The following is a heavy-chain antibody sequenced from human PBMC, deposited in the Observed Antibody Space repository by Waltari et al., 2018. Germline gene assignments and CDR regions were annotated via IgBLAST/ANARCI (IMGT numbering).Heavy chain of an antibody. V-gene: IGHV3-53*01. J-gene: IGHJ4*02. D-gene: IGHD5-12*01. CDR3: ARDRGASGYDFDY. Sequence: EVQLVESGGGLIQPGGSLSLSCAASGFTVFSNYMSWVRQAPGKGLEWVSVIYSGGGTTSYADSVKGRFTISRDDSRNIVYLQMNSLRADDTAVYYCARDRGASGYDFDYWGQGVLVTVSS. CDR1: GFTVFSNY. CDR2: IYSGGGTT.